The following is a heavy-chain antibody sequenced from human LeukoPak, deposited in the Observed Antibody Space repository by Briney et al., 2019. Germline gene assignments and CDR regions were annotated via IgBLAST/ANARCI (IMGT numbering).Heavy chain of an antibody. J-gene: IGHJ4*02. V-gene: IGHV4-59*12. CDR1: GGSISSYY. CDR3: ARGEGVFDY. CDR2: IYYSGST. Sequence: SGTLSLTCTVSGGSISSYYWSWIRQPPGKGLEWIGYIYYSGSTNYNPSLKSRVTISVDTSKNQFSLKLSSVTAADTAVYYCARGEGVFDYWGQGTLVTVSS.